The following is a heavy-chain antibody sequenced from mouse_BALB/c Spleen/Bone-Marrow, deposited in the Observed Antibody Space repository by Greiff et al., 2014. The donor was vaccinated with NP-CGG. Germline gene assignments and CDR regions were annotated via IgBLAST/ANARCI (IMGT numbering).Heavy chain of an antibody. J-gene: IGHJ4*01. CDR1: GFAFSDYY. D-gene: IGHD2-10*02. CDR3: ARSGEKYGAMDY. CDR2: ISDGGGYT. Sequence: EVQGVESGGGLVKPGGSLKLSCAASGFAFSDYYMYWVRQTPEKRLEWVATISDGGGYTYYPDSVGGRFTISRDNAKNNLYLQMSSLESEDTAMYYCARSGEKYGAMDYWGQGTSVTVFS. V-gene: IGHV5-4*02.